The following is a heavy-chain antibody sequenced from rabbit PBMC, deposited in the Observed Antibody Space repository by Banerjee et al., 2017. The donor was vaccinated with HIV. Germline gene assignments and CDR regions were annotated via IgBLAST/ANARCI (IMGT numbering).Heavy chain of an antibody. CDR2: IDGGVSGST. J-gene: IGHJ2*01. CDR3: ARAGSSYATGAFDP. D-gene: IGHD8-1*01. CDR1: GNDFSAYA. Sequence: QEQLVESGGGLVTLGVSLTLTCKASGNDFSAYAISWVRQAPGKGLEWIACIDGGVSGSTYHANWAKGRFTISKTSSTTVTLQMTSLTAADTATYFCARAGSSYATGAFDPWGPGTLVTVS. V-gene: IGHV1S45*01.